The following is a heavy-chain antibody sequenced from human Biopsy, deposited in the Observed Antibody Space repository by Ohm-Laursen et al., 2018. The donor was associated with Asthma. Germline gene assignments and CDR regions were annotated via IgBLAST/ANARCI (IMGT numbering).Heavy chain of an antibody. J-gene: IGHJ4*02. CDR2: VSYDGGVV. D-gene: IGHD3-3*01. V-gene: IGHV3-30*18. CDR1: GFVFRSHA. Sequence: SLRLSCTASGFVFRSHAMHWVRQAPGNGLEWVAVVSYDGGVVHYADSMKGRFTISRDNAKSTLYLQMNRLRTDDTAVYFCAKRRGYSDLTDFDHWGQGTLVTVSS. CDR3: AKRRGYSDLTDFDH.